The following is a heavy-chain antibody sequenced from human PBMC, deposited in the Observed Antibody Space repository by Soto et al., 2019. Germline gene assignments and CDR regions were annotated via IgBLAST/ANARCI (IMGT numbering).Heavy chain of an antibody. D-gene: IGHD3-22*01. CDR2: ISSSSSYI. Sequence: EVQLVESGGGLVKPGGSLRLSCAASGFTFSSYSMNWVRQAPGKGLEWVSSISSSSSYIYYADSVKGRFIISRDNAKNSLYLQMNSLRAEDTAVYYCARDVRGDSTDAFDIWGQGTMVTVSS. CDR3: ARDVRGDSTDAFDI. CDR1: GFTFSSYS. V-gene: IGHV3-21*01. J-gene: IGHJ3*02.